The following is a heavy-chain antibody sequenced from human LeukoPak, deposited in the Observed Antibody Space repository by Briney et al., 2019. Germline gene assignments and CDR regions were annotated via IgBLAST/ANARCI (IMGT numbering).Heavy chain of an antibody. CDR1: GYAFTSYY. J-gene: IGHJ1*01. D-gene: IGHD6-19*01. CDR3: ASNIAVAVSLYFQH. V-gene: IGHV1-46*01. Sequence: GASVKVSCTASGYAFTSYYMHWVRQAPGQGLEWMGIINPSGGSTSYAQKFQGRVTMTRDTSTSTVYMELSSLRSEDTAVYYCASNIAVAVSLYFQHWGQGTLVTVSS. CDR2: INPSGGST.